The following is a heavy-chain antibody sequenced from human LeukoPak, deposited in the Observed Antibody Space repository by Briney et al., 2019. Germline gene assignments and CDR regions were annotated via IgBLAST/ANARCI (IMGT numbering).Heavy chain of an antibody. D-gene: IGHD6-13*01. CDR1: GFTVSSNY. Sequence: GGSLRLSCVASGFTVSSNYMSWVRQAPGKGLEWVSVIYSGGSTYYADSVKGRFTISRDDSKNTLYLQMNSLRAEDTAVYYCARGGLLIAAAAPFDYWGQGTLVTVSS. CDR3: ARGGLLIAAAAPFDY. CDR2: IYSGGST. V-gene: IGHV3-53*01. J-gene: IGHJ4*02.